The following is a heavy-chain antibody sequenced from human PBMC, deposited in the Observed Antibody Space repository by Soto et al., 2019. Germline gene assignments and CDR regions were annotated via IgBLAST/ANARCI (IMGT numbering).Heavy chain of an antibody. CDR2: INYSGVT. Sequence: QVQLQESGPGLVKPSETLSLTCSVSGGSVSSGYYSWNWIRQPPGKGLEWIGYINYSGVTHYNPSIKSRVTISVDTSKHPLSLTVDSVTAADTALYYCERGRPEGPIRPSDYWGQGNLVTVSS. V-gene: IGHV4-61*03. J-gene: IGHJ4*02. CDR1: GGSVSSGYYS. CDR3: ERGRPEGPIRPSDY.